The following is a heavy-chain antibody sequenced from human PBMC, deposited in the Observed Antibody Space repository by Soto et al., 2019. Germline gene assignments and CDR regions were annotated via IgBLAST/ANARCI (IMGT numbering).Heavy chain of an antibody. CDR1: GYTFTSYY. Sequence: GASVKVSCKASGYTFTSYYMHWVRQAPGQGLEWMGIINPSGGSTSYAQKFQGRVTMTRDTSTSTVYMELSSLRSEDTAVYYCARGGRYDILTGYPFYGMDVWGQGTTVTV. CDR2: INPSGGST. V-gene: IGHV1-46*01. J-gene: IGHJ6*02. CDR3: ARGGRYDILTGYPFYGMDV. D-gene: IGHD3-9*01.